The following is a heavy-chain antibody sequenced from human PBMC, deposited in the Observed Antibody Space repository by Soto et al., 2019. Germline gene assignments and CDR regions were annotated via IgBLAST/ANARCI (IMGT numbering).Heavy chain of an antibody. CDR3: ARGLIVWFGVLSRRGGYYYYMDV. CDR2: INDSGNI. Sequence: QVQLQQWGAGLLKPSETLSLTCAVYGGSFSGYQWGWIRQTPGKGLEWIGEINDSGNINYNPSLKSRVTILVDTAKKQISLKLSSVTAADTAVYYCARGLIVWFGVLSRRGGYYYYMDVWGKGTTVTVSS. J-gene: IGHJ6*03. V-gene: IGHV4-34*01. D-gene: IGHD3-10*01. CDR1: GGSFSGYQ.